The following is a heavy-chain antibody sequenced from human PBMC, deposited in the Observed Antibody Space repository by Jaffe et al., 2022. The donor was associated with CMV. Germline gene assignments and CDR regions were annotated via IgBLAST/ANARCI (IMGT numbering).Heavy chain of an antibody. CDR1: GFTVSSNY. CDR3: ARDRVTMVQGYYYYYMDV. J-gene: IGHJ6*03. CDR2: IYSGGST. V-gene: IGHV3-66*01. D-gene: IGHD3-10*01. Sequence: EVQLVESGGGLVQPGGSLRLSCAASGFTVSSNYMSWVRQAPGKGLEWVSVIYSGGSTYYADSVKGRFTISRDNSKNTLYLQMNSLRAEDTAVYYCARDRVTMVQGYYYYYMDVWGKGTTVTVSS.